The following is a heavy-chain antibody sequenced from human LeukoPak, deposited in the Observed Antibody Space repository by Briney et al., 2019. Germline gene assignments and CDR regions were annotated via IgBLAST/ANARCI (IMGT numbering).Heavy chain of an antibody. D-gene: IGHD3-22*01. CDR1: GFIFSNYD. J-gene: IGHJ4*02. V-gene: IGHV3-48*01. CDR3: ARAMYYYDSSGYHS. Sequence: GGSLRLSCAVSGFIFSNYDMNWVRQAPGKGLEWISYISSGTIYYADSVKGRFTISRDNAKNSLYLQMNSLRAEDTAVYYCARAMYYYDSSGYHSWGQGTLVTVSS. CDR2: ISSGTI.